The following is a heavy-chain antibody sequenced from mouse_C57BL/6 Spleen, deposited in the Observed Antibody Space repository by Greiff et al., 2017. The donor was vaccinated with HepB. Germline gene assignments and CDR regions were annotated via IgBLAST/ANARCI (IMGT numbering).Heavy chain of an antibody. V-gene: IGHV5-4*01. CDR3: AREDDYDKGFAY. Sequence: DVKLVESGGGLVKPGGSLKLSCAASGFTFSSYAMSWVRQTPEKRLEWVATISDGGSYTYYPDNVKGRFTISRDNAKNNLYLQMSHLKSEDTAMYYCAREDDYDKGFAYWGQGTLVTVSA. CDR1: GFTFSSYA. D-gene: IGHD2-4*01. CDR2: ISDGGSYT. J-gene: IGHJ3*01.